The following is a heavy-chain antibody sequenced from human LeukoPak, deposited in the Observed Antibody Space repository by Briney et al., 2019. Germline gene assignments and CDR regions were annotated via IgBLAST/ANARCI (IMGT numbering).Heavy chain of an antibody. V-gene: IGHV1-46*01. CDR2: INPSGGST. CDR3: ARPCRDGYNGQRDAFDI. CDR1: GYTFTSYY. D-gene: IGHD5-24*01. Sequence: ASVKVSCKASGYTFTSYYMHWVRQAPGQVFEWMGIINPSGGSTSYAQKFQGRVTMTRDTSTSTVYMELSSLRSEDTAVYYCARPCRDGYNGQRDAFDIWGQGTMVTVSS. J-gene: IGHJ3*02.